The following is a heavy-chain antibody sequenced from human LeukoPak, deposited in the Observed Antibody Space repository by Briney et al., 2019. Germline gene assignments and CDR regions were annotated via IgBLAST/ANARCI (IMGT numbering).Heavy chain of an antibody. Sequence: GGSLRLSCAASGFTVSSNYMSWVRQAPGKGLEWVSVIYSGGSTYYADSVQGRFTISRDNSKNTLYLQMNSLRAEDTAVYYCAYGYYVRTVNYFDYWGQGTLVTVSS. J-gene: IGHJ4*02. CDR2: IYSGGST. CDR1: GFTVSSNY. CDR3: AYGYYVRTVNYFDY. V-gene: IGHV3-66*01. D-gene: IGHD4-17*01.